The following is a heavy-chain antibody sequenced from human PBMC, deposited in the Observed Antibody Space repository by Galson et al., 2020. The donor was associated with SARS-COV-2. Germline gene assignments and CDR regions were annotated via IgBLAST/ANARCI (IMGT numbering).Heavy chain of an antibody. V-gene: IGHV3-13*01. CDR2: AGSVGDT. CDR1: GFTISDYD. CDR3: TRGQGGNDFDI. Sequence: GGSLRLSCAASGFTISDYDMHWVRQAPGKSLEWVSLAGSVGDTYYHGSVKGRFIISRDNAKSSLYLQMNSLTAGDTAIYYCTRGQGGNDFDIWGQGTLVTVSS. J-gene: IGHJ3*02. D-gene: IGHD3-16*01.